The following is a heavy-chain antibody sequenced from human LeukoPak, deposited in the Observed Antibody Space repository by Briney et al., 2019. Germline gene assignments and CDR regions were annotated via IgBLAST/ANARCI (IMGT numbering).Heavy chain of an antibody. Sequence: ASVKVYCKASGYTFTGYYMHWVRQAPGQGLEWMGWINPNSGGTNYAQKFQGRVTMTRDTSISTAYMELSRLRSDDTAVYYCARGHYYDSSGYYSNDYWGQGTLVTVSS. CDR2: INPNSGGT. CDR1: GYTFTGYY. CDR3: ARGHYYDSSGYYSNDY. V-gene: IGHV1-2*02. J-gene: IGHJ4*02. D-gene: IGHD3-22*01.